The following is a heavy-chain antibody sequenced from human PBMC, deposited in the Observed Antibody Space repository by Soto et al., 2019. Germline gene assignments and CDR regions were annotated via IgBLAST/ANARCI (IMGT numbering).Heavy chain of an antibody. CDR2: IYYSGST. CDR3: ARGRKRVGCTNGVCYTGYYYYYSMDV. D-gene: IGHD2-8*01. V-gene: IGHV4-59*01. Sequence: PSETLSLTCTVSGGSISSYYWSWIRQPPGKGLEWIGYIYYSGSTNYNPSLKSRVTISVDTSKNQFSLKLSSVTAADTAVYYCARGRKRVGCTNGVCYTGYYYYYSMDVWGPGTTVTVSS. J-gene: IGHJ6*02. CDR1: GGSISSYY.